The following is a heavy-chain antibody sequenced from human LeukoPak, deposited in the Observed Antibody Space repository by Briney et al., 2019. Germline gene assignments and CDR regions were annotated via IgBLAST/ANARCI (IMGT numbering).Heavy chain of an antibody. V-gene: IGHV3-21*01. CDR2: ISSSSSYI. CDR3: AREKRIAAAGSYYYYGMDV. J-gene: IGHJ6*02. Sequence: PGGSLRLSCAASGCSFSSYSMNWVRQAPVKGLEWVSSISSSSSYIYYADSVKGRFTISRDNAKNSLYLQMNSLRAEDTAVYYCAREKRIAAAGSYYYYGMDVWGQGPTVTVSS. CDR1: GCSFSSYS. D-gene: IGHD6-13*01.